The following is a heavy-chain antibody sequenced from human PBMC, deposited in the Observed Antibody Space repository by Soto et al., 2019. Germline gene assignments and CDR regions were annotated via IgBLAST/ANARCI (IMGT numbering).Heavy chain of an antibody. CDR3: AREKPDRPYNWNLRPEKNWLDP. Sequence: SETLSLTCTVSGGSISSYYWSWIRQPPGKGLEWIGYIYYSGSTNYNPSLKSRVTISVDTSKNQFSLKLSSVTAADTAVYYCAREKPDRPYNWNLRPEKNWLDPWGQGTLVTVSS. CDR2: IYYSGST. CDR1: GGSISSYY. V-gene: IGHV4-59*01. J-gene: IGHJ5*02. D-gene: IGHD1-7*01.